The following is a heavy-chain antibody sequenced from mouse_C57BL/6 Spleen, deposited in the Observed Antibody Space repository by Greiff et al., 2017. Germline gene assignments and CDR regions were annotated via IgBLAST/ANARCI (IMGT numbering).Heavy chain of an antibody. J-gene: IGHJ4*01. CDR3: ASYDYDDYYAMDY. V-gene: IGHV3-6*01. CDR2: ISYDGSN. CDR1: GYSITSGYY. Sequence: DVQLQESGPGLVKPSQSLSLTCSVTGYSITSGYYWNWIRQFPGNKLEWMGYISYDGSNNYNPSLKNRIAITRDTSKNQFFLKLNSVTTEDTATYYCASYDYDDYYAMDYWGQGTSVTVSS. D-gene: IGHD2-4*01.